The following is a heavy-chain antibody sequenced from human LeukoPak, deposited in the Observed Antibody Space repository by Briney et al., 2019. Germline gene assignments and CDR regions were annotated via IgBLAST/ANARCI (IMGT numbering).Heavy chain of an antibody. Sequence: SETLSLTCAVYGGSFSGYYWSWIRQPPGKGLEWIGEINHSGSTNYNPSLKSRVTISVDTSKNQFSLKLSSVTAADTAVYYCARDRDIGGYFRELPHWYFDLWGRGTLVTVSS. CDR1: GGSFSGYY. CDR2: INHSGST. J-gene: IGHJ2*01. CDR3: ARDRDIGGYFRELPHWYFDL. V-gene: IGHV4-34*01. D-gene: IGHD3-22*01.